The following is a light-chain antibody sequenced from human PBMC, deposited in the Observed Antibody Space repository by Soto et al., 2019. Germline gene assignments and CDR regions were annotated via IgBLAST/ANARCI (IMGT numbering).Light chain of an antibody. CDR1: QGISSL. Sequence: AIQLTQSPSSLSASVGDRVSITCRASQGISSLLAWYQQKAGKAPNALIYNASSLGSGVPSRFSGSGSGADFTLTISSLQPEDFGTYYCQQFKSYPLTFGGGTKVEIK. CDR2: NAS. J-gene: IGKJ4*01. CDR3: QQFKSYPLT. V-gene: IGKV1-13*02.